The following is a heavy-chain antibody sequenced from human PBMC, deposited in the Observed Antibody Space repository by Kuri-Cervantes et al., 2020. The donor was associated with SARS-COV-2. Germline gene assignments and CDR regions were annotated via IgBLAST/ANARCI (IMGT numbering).Heavy chain of an antibody. J-gene: IGHJ4*02. V-gene: IGHV3-33*08. CDR2: IWNDGSNK. D-gene: IGHD3-10*01. Sequence: GESLKISCAASGFTFSSYSMNWVRQAPGKGLEWVAFIWNDGSNKYYADSVKGRFTISRDNSKNTLYLQMDSLRGDDTAVYYCARDVGDSGSDYWGQGTLVTVSS. CDR3: ARDVGDSGSDY. CDR1: GFTFSSYS.